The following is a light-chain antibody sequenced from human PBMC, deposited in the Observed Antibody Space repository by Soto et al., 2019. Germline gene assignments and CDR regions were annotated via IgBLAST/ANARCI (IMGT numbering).Light chain of an antibody. CDR1: QSISTS. CDR3: LQTYAAPRT. Sequence: DIQMTQSPSSLSASVGDRVTITCRASQSISTSLCWFQQKPGRAPKLLISDASTLQSGVPSRFSGSGFGTDFTLTISSLQPEDFEAYYCLQTYAAPRTFGQGTNLAIK. V-gene: IGKV1-39*01. CDR2: DAS. J-gene: IGKJ2*01.